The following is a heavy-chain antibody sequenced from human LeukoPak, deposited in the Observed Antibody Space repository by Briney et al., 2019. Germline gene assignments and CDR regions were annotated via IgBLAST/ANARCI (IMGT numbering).Heavy chain of an antibody. CDR2: IYYSGST. D-gene: IGHD1-1*01. Sequence: SETLSLTCTVSGGSISSGDYYWSWIRQPPGNGLEWIGYIYYSGSTYYNPSLKSRVTISVDTSKNQFSLKLSSVTAADTAVYYCARDQGYNWNWFDPWGQGTLVTVSS. CDR3: ARDQGYNWNWFDP. V-gene: IGHV4-30-4*08. CDR1: GGSISSGDYY. J-gene: IGHJ5*02.